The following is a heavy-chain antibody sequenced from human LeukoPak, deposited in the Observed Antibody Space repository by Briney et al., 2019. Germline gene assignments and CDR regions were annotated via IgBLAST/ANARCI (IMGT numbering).Heavy chain of an antibody. V-gene: IGHV3-30*04. CDR3: ARVGYYYGSGSYYPLFNDAFDI. J-gene: IGHJ3*02. D-gene: IGHD3-10*01. Sequence: PGGSLRLSCAASGFTFSTYAMHWVRQAPGKGLDWVAVVSFHGTDKFYADSVKGRFTISRDNSKNTLYLQMNSLIPEDTAVYYCARVGYYYGSGSYYPLFNDAFDIWGQGTMVTVSS. CDR1: GFTFSTYA. CDR2: VSFHGTDK.